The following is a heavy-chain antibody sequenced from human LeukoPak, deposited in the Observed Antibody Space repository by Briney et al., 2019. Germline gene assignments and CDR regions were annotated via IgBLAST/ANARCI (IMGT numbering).Heavy chain of an antibody. D-gene: IGHD3-22*01. CDR2: IIPIFGTA. V-gene: IGHV1-69*01. CDR1: GGTFSSYA. J-gene: IGHJ3*02. CDR3: ARGGGIVVFKGGAFDI. Sequence: SVKVSCKASGGTFSSYAISWVRQAPGQGLEWMGGIIPIFGTANYAQKFQGRVTITADESTSTAYMELSSLRSEDTAVYYCARGGGIVVFKGGAFDIWGQGTMVTVSS.